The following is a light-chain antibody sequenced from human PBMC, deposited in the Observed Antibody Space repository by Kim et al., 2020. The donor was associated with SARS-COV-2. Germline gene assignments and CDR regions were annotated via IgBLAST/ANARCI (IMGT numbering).Light chain of an antibody. CDR2: DAS. J-gene: IGKJ2*01. CDR3: QQYNSYMYT. CDR1: QSIIKW. V-gene: IGKV1-5*01. Sequence: DIQMTQSPSTLSASVGDRVTITCRASQSIIKWLAWYQQKPGKAPKLLICDASTLESGVPSRFSGGGSGTEFTLTISSLQPDDFATYYCQQYNSYMYTFGQGTKLEI.